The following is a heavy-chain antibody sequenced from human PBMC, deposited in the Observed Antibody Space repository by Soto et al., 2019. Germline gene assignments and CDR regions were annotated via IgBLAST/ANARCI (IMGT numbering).Heavy chain of an antibody. J-gene: IGHJ5*02. CDR2: ISAYNGNT. V-gene: IGHV1-18*01. D-gene: IGHD2-2*01. CDR1: VYTFTSYG. Sequence: QVQLVQSGAEVKKPGASVKVSCKASVYTFTSYGISWVRQAPGQGLEWMGWISAYNGNTNYAQKLQDRATMTTDTSTSTAYMELRSLRSDDTAVYYCARDRYCSSTSCPRGWVDPWGQGTLVNVSS. CDR3: ARDRYCSSTSCPRGWVDP.